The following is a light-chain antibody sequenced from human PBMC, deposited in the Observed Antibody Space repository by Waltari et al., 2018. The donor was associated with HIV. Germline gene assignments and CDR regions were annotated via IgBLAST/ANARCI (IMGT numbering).Light chain of an antibody. CDR2: AAS. CDR3: QQLAGFPT. J-gene: IGKJ5*01. Sequence: DIQLTQSPSFLSASVGDRVTVTCRASQGISHHLAWYQQKSGRAPKLLIYAASTLQNGVPSRFSGSGSGTEFTLTISNVQPEDFATYFCQQLAGFPTFGQGTRVEI. CDR1: QGISHH. V-gene: IGKV1-9*01.